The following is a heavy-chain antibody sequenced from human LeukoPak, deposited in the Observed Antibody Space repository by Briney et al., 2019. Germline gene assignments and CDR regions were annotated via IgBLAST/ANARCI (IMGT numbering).Heavy chain of an antibody. V-gene: IGHV1-2*02. CDR1: GYTFTGYY. D-gene: IGHD2-2*02. Sequence: ASVKVSCKASGYTFTGYYIHWVRQAPGQGLEWMGWINPNSGGTNYAQKFQGRVTMTRDTSISTAYMELSRLRSDDTAVYYCARDRDCSSTSCYSWFDPWGQGTLVTASS. CDR2: INPNSGGT. CDR3: ARDRDCSSTSCYSWFDP. J-gene: IGHJ5*02.